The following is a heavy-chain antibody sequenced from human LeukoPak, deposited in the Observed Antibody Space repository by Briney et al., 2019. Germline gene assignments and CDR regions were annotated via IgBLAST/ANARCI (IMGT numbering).Heavy chain of an antibody. CDR3: AKGGAATPQYNWFDP. J-gene: IGHJ5*02. CDR2: ISWNSGSI. CDR1: GFTFDDYA. V-gene: IGHV3-9*01. Sequence: PGGSLRLSCAASGFTFDDYAMHWVRQAPGKGLEWVSGISWNSGSIGYADSVKGRFTISRDNAKNSLYLQMNSLRAEDTALYYCAKGGAATPQYNWFDPWGQGTLVTVSS.